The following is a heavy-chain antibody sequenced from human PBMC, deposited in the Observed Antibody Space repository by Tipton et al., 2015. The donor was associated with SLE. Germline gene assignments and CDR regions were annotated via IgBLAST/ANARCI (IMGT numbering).Heavy chain of an antibody. CDR1: DGSISSFY. Sequence: TLSLTCTVSDGSISSFYWSWIRQPPGKGLEWIGYISDSGSTNYNPSLKSRVTISVDTSKNQFSLKLSSVTAADTAVYYCARSTGVVTRGLDYWGQGTLVTVSS. CDR3: ARSTGVVTRGLDY. V-gene: IGHV4-59*01. J-gene: IGHJ4*02. D-gene: IGHD4-23*01. CDR2: ISDSGST.